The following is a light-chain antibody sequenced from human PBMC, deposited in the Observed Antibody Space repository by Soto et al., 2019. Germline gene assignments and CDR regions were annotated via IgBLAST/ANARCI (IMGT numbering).Light chain of an antibody. V-gene: IGKV1-12*01. CDR1: QSISGW. CDR2: AAS. CDR3: QQANSFPTT. Sequence: DIQMTQSPSSVSASVGDRVTITCRASQSISGWLAWYPQKPGKAPKLLIYAASNLQSGVPSRFSGSGSGTDFTLTISSLQPEDFATYYCQQANSFPTTFGQGTKVEIK. J-gene: IGKJ1*01.